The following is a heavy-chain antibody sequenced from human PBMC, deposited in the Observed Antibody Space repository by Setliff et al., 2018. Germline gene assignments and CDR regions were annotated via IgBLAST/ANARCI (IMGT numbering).Heavy chain of an antibody. V-gene: IGHV4-30-4*08. D-gene: IGHD6-13*01. Sequence: SETLSLICTVSGGSISSGDYYWSWIRQPPGKGLEWIGYIYYSGSTYYNPSLKSRVTISVDTSKNQFSLKLSSVTAADTAVYYCARQGIAAAGTEGNFDYWGQGTLVTVSS. CDR2: IYYSGST. CDR1: GGSISSGDYY. CDR3: ARQGIAAAGTEGNFDY. J-gene: IGHJ4*02.